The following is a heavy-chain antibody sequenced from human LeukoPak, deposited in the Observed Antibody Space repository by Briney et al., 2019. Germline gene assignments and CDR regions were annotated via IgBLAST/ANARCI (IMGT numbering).Heavy chain of an antibody. J-gene: IGHJ6*02. CDR3: AKVTTSTKYYSGLDV. D-gene: IGHD1-14*01. CDR2: ISYDGISK. V-gene: IGHV3-30*18. CDR1: GFTFSTYV. Sequence: GGSLRLSCAASGFTFSTYVKYWVRQAPATGLEWAALISYDGISKYYADSVKGRFTISRDNSKNTVYLQMDSLRAEDTAVYYCAKVTTSTKYYSGLDVWGQGATVTVSS.